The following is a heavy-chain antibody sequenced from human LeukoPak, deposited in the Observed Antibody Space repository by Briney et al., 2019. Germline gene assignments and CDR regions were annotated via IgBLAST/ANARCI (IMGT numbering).Heavy chain of an antibody. V-gene: IGHV1-2*02. CDR3: ARGLPAPADQYYMDV. CDR2: INPNSGGT. Sequence: ASVKVSCKASGYTFTGYYMHWVRQAPGQGLEWMGWINPNSGGTDYAQKFQGRVTMTRDTSISTAYMELRRLRSDDTAVYYCARGLPAPADQYYMDVWGKGTTVTVSS. J-gene: IGHJ6*03. CDR1: GYTFTGYY. D-gene: IGHD2-2*01.